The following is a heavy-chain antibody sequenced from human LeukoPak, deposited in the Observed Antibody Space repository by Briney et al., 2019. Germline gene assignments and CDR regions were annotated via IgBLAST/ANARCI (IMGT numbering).Heavy chain of an antibody. V-gene: IGHV3-30*18. CDR3: AKEGISYYYDSSGYA. CDR2: ISYDGSNK. J-gene: IGHJ5*02. Sequence: GGSLRLSCAASGFTFSSYGMHWVRQAPGKGLEWVAVISYDGSNKYYADSVKGRFTISRDNSKNTLYLQMNSLRAEDTAVYYCAKEGISYYYDSSGYAWGQGTLVTVSS. D-gene: IGHD3-22*01. CDR1: GFTFSSYG.